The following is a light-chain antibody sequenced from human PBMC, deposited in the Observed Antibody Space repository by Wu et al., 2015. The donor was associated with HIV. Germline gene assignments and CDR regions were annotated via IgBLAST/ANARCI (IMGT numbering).Light chain of an antibody. CDR1: ESVSSN. J-gene: IGKJ1*01. V-gene: IGKV3-15*01. Sequence: EIVMTQSPATLSVSPGERGTLSCRTSESVSSNLAWYQQKPGQAPRLLIYDASTRATGIPARFSGGGSGTEFTLTISSLQSEDFAVYYCQQYNDYTWTFGQGTKVDIK. CDR2: DAS. CDR3: QQYNDYTWT.